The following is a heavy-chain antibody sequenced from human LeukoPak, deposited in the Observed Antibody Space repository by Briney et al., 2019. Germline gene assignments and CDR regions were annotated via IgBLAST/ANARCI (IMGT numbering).Heavy chain of an antibody. V-gene: IGHV3-43*02. CDR1: GVTFDDYA. CDR3: GKGRLGELSL. D-gene: IGHD3-16*02. Sequence: GGSLRLSCAASGVTFDDYAMHWVRQAPGKGLEWVSLISGDGGSTYYVDSVKGRFTISRDNSKNSLYLQMNSLRTEDTALYYCGKGRLGELSLWGQGTLVTVSS. CDR2: ISGDGGST. J-gene: IGHJ4*02.